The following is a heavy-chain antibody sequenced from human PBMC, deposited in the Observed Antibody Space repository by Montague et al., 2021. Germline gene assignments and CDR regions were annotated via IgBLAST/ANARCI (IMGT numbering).Heavy chain of an antibody. CDR3: AREGGTWNVHDDFDS. CDR2: VFFSGLT. J-gene: IGHJ4*02. CDR1: GDSIGSSSYY. D-gene: IGHD1-1*01. V-gene: IGHV4-39*02. Sequence: SETLSLTCSVSGDSIGSSSYYWGWVRQPPGKGLEWIGNVFFSGLTYSSPSLRSRVTISVDTSTNHFSLKLTSVTASDTAVYFCAREGGTWNVHDDFDSWGRGTLVTVSS.